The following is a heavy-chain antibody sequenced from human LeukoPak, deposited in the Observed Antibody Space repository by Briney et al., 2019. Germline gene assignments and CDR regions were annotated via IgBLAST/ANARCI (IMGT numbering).Heavy chain of an antibody. CDR3: RVTDFWSGYYYYYYYMGV. CDR1: GGTFTSYG. CDR2: ISSYNGNT. J-gene: IGHJ6*03. Sequence: ASVKVSCKAAGGTFTSYGISWVRQAPGQGLEWMGWISSYNGNTNYAQKLQGRVTMTTDTSTSTAYMELRSLRSDDTAVYYCRVTDFWSGYYYYYYYMGVWGKGTTVTVSS. D-gene: IGHD3-3*01. V-gene: IGHV1-18*01.